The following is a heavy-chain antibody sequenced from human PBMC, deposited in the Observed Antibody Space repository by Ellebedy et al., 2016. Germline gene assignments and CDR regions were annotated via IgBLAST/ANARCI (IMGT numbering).Heavy chain of an antibody. Sequence: GESLKISXKGSGYSFTSYWIGWVRQMPGKGLEWMGIIYPGDSDTRYSPSFQGQVTISADKSISTAYLQWSSLKASDTAMYYCARAIAVAGKVHYYGMDVWGQGTTVTVSS. J-gene: IGHJ6*02. CDR2: IYPGDSDT. V-gene: IGHV5-51*01. CDR1: GYSFTSYW. CDR3: ARAIAVAGKVHYYGMDV. D-gene: IGHD6-19*01.